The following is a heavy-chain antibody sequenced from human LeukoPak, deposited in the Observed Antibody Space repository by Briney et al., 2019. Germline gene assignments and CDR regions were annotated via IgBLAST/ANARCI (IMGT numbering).Heavy chain of an antibody. CDR3: ARDYYDSSSYYYYGMDV. Sequence: SQTLPLTCTVSGGSISSYYWSWIRQPPGKGLEWIGYIYYSGSTNYNPSLKSRVTISVDTSKNQFSLKLSSVTAADTAVYYCARDYYDSSSYYYYGMDVWGQGTTVTVSS. CDR1: GGSISSYY. CDR2: IYYSGST. D-gene: IGHD3-22*01. V-gene: IGHV4-59*12. J-gene: IGHJ6*02.